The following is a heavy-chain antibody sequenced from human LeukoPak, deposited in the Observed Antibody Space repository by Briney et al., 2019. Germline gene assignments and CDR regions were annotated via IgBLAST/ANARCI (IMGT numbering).Heavy chain of an antibody. Sequence: ASVKVSCKASGYTFTSYGISWVRQAPGQGLEWMGWISAYNGNTNYAQKLQGRVTMTTDTSTSTAYMELRSLRSDDTAVYYCASARGDLYSSSWSDFYYMDVWGKGTTVNVSS. D-gene: IGHD6-13*01. V-gene: IGHV1-18*01. CDR2: ISAYNGNT. J-gene: IGHJ6*03. CDR3: ASARGDLYSSSWSDFYYMDV. CDR1: GYTFTSYG.